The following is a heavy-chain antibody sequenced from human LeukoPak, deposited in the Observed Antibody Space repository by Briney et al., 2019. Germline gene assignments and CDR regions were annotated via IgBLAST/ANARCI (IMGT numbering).Heavy chain of an antibody. V-gene: IGHV1-46*01. Sequence: ASVKVSCKASGYTFTSYYMHWVRQAPGRGLEWMGIINPSGGSTSYAQKFQGRVTMTRDTSTSTVYMELSSLRSEDTAVYYCARGSQRWLARSYFDYWGQGTLVTVSS. CDR2: INPSGGST. D-gene: IGHD5-24*01. CDR3: ARGSQRWLARSYFDY. J-gene: IGHJ4*02. CDR1: GYTFTSYY.